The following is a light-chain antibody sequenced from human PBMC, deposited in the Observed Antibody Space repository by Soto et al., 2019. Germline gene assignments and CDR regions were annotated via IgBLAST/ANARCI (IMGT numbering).Light chain of an antibody. J-gene: IGLJ1*01. CDR2: EVR. V-gene: IGLV2-8*01. Sequence: LTEPPSASGSPGQSVTISCTGTSSDIGGFNYVSWYQQHPGKAPKLMVYEVRERPSGVPDRFSGSKSGNTASLTVSGLQAEDEADYYCISYAGNYNFVFGTGTKVTVL. CDR1: SSDIGGFNY. CDR3: ISYAGNYNFV.